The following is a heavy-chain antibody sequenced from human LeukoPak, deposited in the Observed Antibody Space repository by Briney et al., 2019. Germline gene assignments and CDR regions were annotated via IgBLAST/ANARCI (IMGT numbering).Heavy chain of an antibody. D-gene: IGHD4-17*01. Sequence: GGSLRLSCAASGFTFGNYSMNWVRQAPGKGLEWVSSISSSSSYIYYADSVKGRFTISRDNAKNSLYLQMNSLRAEDTAVYYCARDATVTKMAYWGQGTLVTVSS. CDR2: ISSSSSYI. J-gene: IGHJ4*02. V-gene: IGHV3-21*01. CDR3: ARDATVTKMAY. CDR1: GFTFGNYS.